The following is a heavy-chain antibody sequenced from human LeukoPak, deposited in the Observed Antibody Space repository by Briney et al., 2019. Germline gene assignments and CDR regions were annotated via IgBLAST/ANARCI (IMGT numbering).Heavy chain of an antibody. J-gene: IGHJ6*03. CDR2: IKRDGSEK. CDR1: GVSSSGDL. Sequence: GGALRLSCAVSGVSSSGDLITTGGQAPGKGLEWVANIKRDGSEKYYVDSVKGRFTISRDNAKNSLYLQMNSLRADDTAVYYCSRGGPPFYCYYMYVWGKGTTVTVSS. V-gene: IGHV3-7*04. CDR3: SRGGPPFYCYYMYV.